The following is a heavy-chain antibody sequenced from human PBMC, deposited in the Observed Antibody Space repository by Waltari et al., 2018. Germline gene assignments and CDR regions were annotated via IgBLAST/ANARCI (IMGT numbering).Heavy chain of an antibody. J-gene: IGHJ5*02. CDR2: INPNSGGT. CDR3: ARFTSIAARTGDDGWFDP. Sequence: QVPLVQSGAEVKKPGASVKVSCKASGYPFTGNFMPWVRQSPGQGLEWMGWINPNSGGTNYAQKFQGRVTMTRDTSISTAYMELSRLRSDDTAVYYCARFTSIAARTGDDGWFDPWGQGTLVTVSS. V-gene: IGHV1-2*02. D-gene: IGHD6-6*01. CDR1: GYPFTGNF.